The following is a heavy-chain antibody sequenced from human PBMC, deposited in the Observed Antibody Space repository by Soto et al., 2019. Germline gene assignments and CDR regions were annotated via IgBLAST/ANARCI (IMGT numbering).Heavy chain of an antibody. CDR1: GFSLSTSGMC. D-gene: IGHD4-4*01. V-gene: IGHV2-70*11. Sequence: SGPTLVKPTQTLTLTCTFSGFSLSTSGMCVSWIRQPPGKALEWLARIDWDDDKYYSTSLKTRLTISKDTSKNQVVLTMTNMDPVDTATYYCARCYSNYVQGYYYYYYMDVWGKGTTVTVSS. CDR2: IDWDDDK. CDR3: ARCYSNYVQGYYYYYYMDV. J-gene: IGHJ6*03.